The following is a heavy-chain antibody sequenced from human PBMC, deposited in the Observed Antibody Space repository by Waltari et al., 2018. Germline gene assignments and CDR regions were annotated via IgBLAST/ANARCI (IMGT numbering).Heavy chain of an antibody. CDR3: ARRGSYYYFDY. CDR2: IYYSGRT. V-gene: IGHV4-39*01. CDR1: GGSISSSSYY. Sequence: QLQLQESGPGLVKPSETLSLTCTVSGGSISSSSYYWGWIRQPPGKGLEWIGSIYYSGRTYYNPSLKSRVTVSVDTSKNQFSLKRSAVTAADTAVYYCARRGSYYYFDYWGQGTLVTVSS. J-gene: IGHJ4*02. D-gene: IGHD1-26*01.